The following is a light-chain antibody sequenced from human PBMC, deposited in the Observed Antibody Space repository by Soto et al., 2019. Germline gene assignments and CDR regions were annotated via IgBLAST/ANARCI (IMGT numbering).Light chain of an antibody. CDR2: AAS. V-gene: IGKV1-9*01. CDR3: QQLNSYPHT. J-gene: IGKJ2*01. Sequence: DIQLTQSPSFLSASVGDRVTITCRASQGISSYLAWYQQKPGKAPKLLIYAASTLQSGVPSRFSGSGSGTEFTLTISSLHPEDFATYYYQQLNSYPHTFGQGTKLEIK. CDR1: QGISSY.